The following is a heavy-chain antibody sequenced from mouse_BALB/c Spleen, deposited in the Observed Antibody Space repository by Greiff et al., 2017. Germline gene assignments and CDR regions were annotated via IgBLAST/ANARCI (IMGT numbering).Heavy chain of an antibody. CDR3: ARGDFFAY. V-gene: IGHV5-6-5*01. CDR2: ISSGGST. CDR1: GFTFSSYA. Sequence: EVKLEESGGGLVKPGGSLKLSCAASGFTFSSYAMSWVRQTPEKRLEWVASISSGGSTYYPDSVKGRFTISRDNARNILYLQMSSLRSEDTAMYYCARGDFFAYWGQGTLVTVSA. J-gene: IGHJ3*01.